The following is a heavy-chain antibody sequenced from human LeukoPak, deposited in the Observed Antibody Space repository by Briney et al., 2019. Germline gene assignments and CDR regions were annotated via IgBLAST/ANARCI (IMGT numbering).Heavy chain of an antibody. D-gene: IGHD2-15*01. CDR2: SSGYNGNT. CDR3: ARGNYCSGGSCYDGDFDY. J-gene: IGHJ4*02. Sequence: ASVKVSCKASGYTFTGYYMHWVRQAPGQGLEWMGWSSGYNGNTNYAQKLQGRVTMTTDTSTSTAYMELRSLRSDDTAVYYCARGNYCSGGSCYDGDFDYWGQGTLVTVSS. CDR1: GYTFTGYY. V-gene: IGHV1-18*04.